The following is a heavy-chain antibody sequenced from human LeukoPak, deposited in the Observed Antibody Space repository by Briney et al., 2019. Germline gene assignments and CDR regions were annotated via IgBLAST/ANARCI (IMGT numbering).Heavy chain of an antibody. CDR2: IYYSGST. V-gene: IGHV4-59*08. Sequence: SETLSLTCTVSGGSISSYYWSWIRQPPGKGLEWIGYIYYSGSTNYNPSLKSRVTISVDTSKNQFSLKLSSVTAADTAVYYCGSIVVGIRPEVDVWGKGTTVTVSS. J-gene: IGHJ6*04. CDR1: GGSISSYY. CDR3: GSIVVGIRPEVDV. D-gene: IGHD2-2*01.